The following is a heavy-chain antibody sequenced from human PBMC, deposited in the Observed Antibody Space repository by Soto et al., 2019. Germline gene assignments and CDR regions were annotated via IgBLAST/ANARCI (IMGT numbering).Heavy chain of an antibody. CDR2: INHSGST. D-gene: IGHD2-8*02. J-gene: IGHJ4*02. Sequence: QVQLQQWGAGLLKPSETLSLTCAVYGGSFSGYYWTWIRQPPGTGLEWIGEINHSGSTNYNPSLKSRVTIPVDTSKNRFSLKPTSVTAADTAVYYCARDKITGLFDYWGQGTLVTVSS. CDR1: GGSFSGYY. CDR3: ARDKITGLFDY. V-gene: IGHV4-34*01.